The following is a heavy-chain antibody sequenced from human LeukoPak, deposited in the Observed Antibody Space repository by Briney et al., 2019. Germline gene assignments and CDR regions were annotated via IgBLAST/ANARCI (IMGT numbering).Heavy chain of an antibody. V-gene: IGHV3-30*02. CDR3: AKDGDYGDLNFDY. Sequence: GGSLRLSCAASGFTFSNYGMHWVRQAPGKGLEWVAVIWYDGSNKYYADSVKGRFIISRDNSKNTLYLQMNSLRAEDTAVYYCAKDGDYGDLNFDYWGQGTLVTVSS. D-gene: IGHD4-17*01. J-gene: IGHJ4*02. CDR2: IWYDGSNK. CDR1: GFTFSNYG.